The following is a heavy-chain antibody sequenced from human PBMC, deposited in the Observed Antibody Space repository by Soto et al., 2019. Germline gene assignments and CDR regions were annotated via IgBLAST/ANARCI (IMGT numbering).Heavy chain of an antibody. CDR3: TRRFYYRRIVVVPSANRWYYGMDA. Sequence: QVQLVQSGTEVKKPGSSVTVSCKASGGTLSNNAISWVRQAPGQGLEWMGGIIPLSATTNYAQKFQGRVTITAGGSTSTAYMALTSLTAEGTAVYYCTRRFYYRRIVVVPSANRWYYGMDAWGQGTTVTVSS. D-gene: IGHD2-2*01. J-gene: IGHJ6*02. V-gene: IGHV1-69*01. CDR1: GGTLSNNA. CDR2: IIPLSATT.